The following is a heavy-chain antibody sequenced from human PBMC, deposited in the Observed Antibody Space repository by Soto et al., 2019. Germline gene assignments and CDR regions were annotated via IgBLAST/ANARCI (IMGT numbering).Heavy chain of an antibody. CDR2: IYYSGST. CDR1: GGSISSSSYY. V-gene: IGHV4-39*01. J-gene: IGHJ5*02. D-gene: IGHD3-3*01. CDR3: ARQIYDFWSGQLDP. Sequence: PSETLSLTCTVSGGSISSSSYYWGWIRQPPGKGLEWIGSIYYSGSTYYNPSLKSRVTISVDTSKNQFSLKLSSVTAADTAVYYCARQIYDFWSGQLDPWGQGTLVTVSS.